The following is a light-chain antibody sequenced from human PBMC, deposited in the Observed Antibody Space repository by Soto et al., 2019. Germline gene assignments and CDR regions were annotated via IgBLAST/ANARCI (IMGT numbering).Light chain of an antibody. CDR1: QNISPW. V-gene: IGKV1-5*03. J-gene: IGKJ1*01. CDR3: QQYHTYST. CDR2: KVS. Sequence: DIQMTQSPSTLSASVGDRVTITCRASQNISPWRAWYQQKPGKAHKFLIYKVSNLQGGVPSRFSGSGYGTEFTLTERSPQPDDFATYFCQQYHTYSTFRLGTKVAMK.